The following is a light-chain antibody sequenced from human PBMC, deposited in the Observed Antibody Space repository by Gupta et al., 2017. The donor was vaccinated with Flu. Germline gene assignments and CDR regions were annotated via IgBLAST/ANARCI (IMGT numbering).Light chain of an antibody. V-gene: IGKV3-20*01. J-gene: IGKJ2*01. CDR1: QSVSSSY. Sequence: GALPWSPGEIAALSCRASQSVSSSYLAWYQQKPGRAPRLLIYGASSSATGIPDRFSGSGSGTDFTLTISRLEPDDFAVYYCQLDGSSARTFGQGTKLEIK. CDR2: GAS. CDR3: QLDGSSART.